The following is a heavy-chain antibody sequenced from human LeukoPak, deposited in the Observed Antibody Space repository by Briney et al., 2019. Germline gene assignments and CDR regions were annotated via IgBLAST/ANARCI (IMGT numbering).Heavy chain of an antibody. CDR2: IYYSGST. CDR3: ARVYYDILTGYYTSD. V-gene: IGHV4-39*01. CDR1: GGSISSSSYY. J-gene: IGHJ4*02. D-gene: IGHD3-9*01. Sequence: PSETLSLTCTVSGGSISSSSYYWGWIRQPPGKGLEWIGSIYYSGSTYYNPSLKSRVTISVDTSKNQFSLKLSSVTAADTAVYYCARVYYDILTGYYTSDWGQGTLVTVSS.